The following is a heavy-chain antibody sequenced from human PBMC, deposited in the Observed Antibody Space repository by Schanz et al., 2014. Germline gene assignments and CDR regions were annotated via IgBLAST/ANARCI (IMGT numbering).Heavy chain of an antibody. CDR3: ARGFDFWDR. J-gene: IGHJ4*02. V-gene: IGHV1-18*01. D-gene: IGHD3-3*01. Sequence: QVQLVQSGAEVKKPGASVRVSCKVSGYASTTYGISWVRQAPGQGPEFMGWISTFRNEDTNSAQRFQGRLTMTTDTSTSTAYMELRSLRSDDTAVYYCARGFDFWDRWGQGTLVTVSS. CDR1: GYASTTYG. CDR2: ISTFRNEDT.